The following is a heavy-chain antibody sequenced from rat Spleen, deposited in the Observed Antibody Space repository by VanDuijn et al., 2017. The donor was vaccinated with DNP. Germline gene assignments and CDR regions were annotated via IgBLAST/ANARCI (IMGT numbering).Heavy chain of an antibody. CDR3: KRGAHDGVSPCFFDY. V-gene: IGHV5-31*01. Sequence: EVQLVESGGGLVQPGRSLKLSCVASGFTFNNYWMSWIRQAPGKGLEWVAFITNTGGSIYYPDSVKGRFTISSDNAQNTLYLQMHSLRSEDTATYYCKRGAHDGVSPCFFDYWGQADMVTASS. CDR2: ITNTGGSI. CDR1: GFTFNNYW. J-gene: IGHJ2*01. D-gene: IGHD3-2*01.